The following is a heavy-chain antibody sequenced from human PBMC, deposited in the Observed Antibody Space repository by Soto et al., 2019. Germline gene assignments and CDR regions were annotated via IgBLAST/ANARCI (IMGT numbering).Heavy chain of an antibody. D-gene: IGHD2-15*01. J-gene: IGHJ5*02. CDR1: GYTFTSYD. V-gene: IGHV1-8*01. Sequence: QVQLVQSGAEVKKPGASVKVSCKASGYTFTSYDINWVRQATGQGLEWMGWMNPNSGNTGYAQKFKSIVTMTRNTSISRADMELSSLRSEDTAVYYCARGVGIVVVVAATRGRFDPWGQGTLVTVSS. CDR3: ARGVGIVVVVAATRGRFDP. CDR2: MNPNSGNT.